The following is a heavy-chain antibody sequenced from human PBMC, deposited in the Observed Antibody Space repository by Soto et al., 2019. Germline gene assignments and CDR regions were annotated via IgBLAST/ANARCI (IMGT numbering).Heavy chain of an antibody. J-gene: IGHJ6*02. D-gene: IGHD3-10*01. CDR2: ISYNGGNK. CDR1: GFTFSSYG. Sequence: QVQLVESGGGVVQPGTSLRLSCAASGFTFSSYGMHWVRQAPGKGLEWVAVISYNGGNKYYGDSVKGRFTISRDNSKKMMYLQMNSLRAEDTAVYYCAKDYVGYYNGMDVWGQGTTVTVSS. V-gene: IGHV3-30*18. CDR3: AKDYVGYYNGMDV.